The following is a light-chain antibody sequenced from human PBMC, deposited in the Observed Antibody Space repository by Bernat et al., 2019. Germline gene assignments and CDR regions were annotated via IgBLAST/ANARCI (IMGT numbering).Light chain of an antibody. J-gene: IGKJ5*01. Sequence: DIVMTQSPLSLPVTPGEPASISCRSSQSLLHSNGYNYLDWYLQKPGQSPQLLIYLGSNRASGVPDRFSGSGSGTDFTLKISRVEAEDVGVYYCMQALQTPQITFSQGTRVEIK. CDR3: MQALQTPQIT. CDR2: LGS. CDR1: QSLLHSNGYNY. V-gene: IGKV2-28*01.